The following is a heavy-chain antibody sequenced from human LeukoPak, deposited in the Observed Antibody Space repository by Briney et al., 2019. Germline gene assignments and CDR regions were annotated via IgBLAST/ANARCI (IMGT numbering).Heavy chain of an antibody. CDR3: ARVYWGNWFDP. CDR2: ISSSGSTT. D-gene: IGHD3-16*01. V-gene: IGHV3-11*04. Sequence: PGGSLRLSCAASGFTFSDYYMSWIRQAPGKGLDWISYISSSGSTTYYADSVKGRFTISRDNAKNSLYLQMNSLRAEDTAVYYCARVYWGNWFDPWGQGTLVTVSS. J-gene: IGHJ5*02. CDR1: GFTFSDYY.